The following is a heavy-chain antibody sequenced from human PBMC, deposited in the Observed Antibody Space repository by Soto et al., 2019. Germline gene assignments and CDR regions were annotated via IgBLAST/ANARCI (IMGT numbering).Heavy chain of an antibody. D-gene: IGHD3-22*01. J-gene: IGHJ4*02. CDR2: IDPSDSQT. Sequence: GESLKISCRGSGYSFAGYWITWVRQKPGKGLEWMGRIDPSDSQTYYSPSFRGHVTISVTKSITTVFLQWSSLRASDTAMYYCARQIYDSDTGPNFQYYFDSWGQGTPVTVS. V-gene: IGHV5-10-1*01. CDR1: GYSFAGYW. CDR3: ARQIYDSDTGPNFQYYFDS.